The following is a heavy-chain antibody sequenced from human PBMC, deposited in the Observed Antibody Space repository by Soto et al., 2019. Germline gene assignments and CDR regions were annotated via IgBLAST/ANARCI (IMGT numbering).Heavy chain of an antibody. V-gene: IGHV4-39*01. D-gene: IGHD3-3*01. CDR1: GGSISSSSYY. CDR2: IYYSGST. Sequence: PSETLSLTCTVSGGSISSSSYYWGWIRQPPGKGLEWIGSIYYSGSTYYNPSLKSRVTISVDTSKNQFSLKLSSVTAADTAVYYCARRGVGGYVFWSGYYRGRTPGPNYFDYWGRGTLVTVSS. J-gene: IGHJ4*02. CDR3: ARRGVGGYVFWSGYYRGRTPGPNYFDY.